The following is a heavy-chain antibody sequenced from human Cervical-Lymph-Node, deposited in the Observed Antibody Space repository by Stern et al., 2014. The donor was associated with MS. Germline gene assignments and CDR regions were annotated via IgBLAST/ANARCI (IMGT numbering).Heavy chain of an antibody. CDR3: ARRRYSGYDDFDY. CDR2: IHHSGTA. CDR1: GGSISSAGYY. Sequence: QLQLQESGPGLVQPSQTLSLTCTVSGGSISSAGYYWSWIRQHPGKGLEWIGYIHHSGTAYYSPSLKSRLTISVDTSKNQFSLNLRSVTAADTAVYYCARRRYSGYDDFDYWGQGILVTVSS. D-gene: IGHD5-12*01. J-gene: IGHJ4*02. V-gene: IGHV4-31*03.